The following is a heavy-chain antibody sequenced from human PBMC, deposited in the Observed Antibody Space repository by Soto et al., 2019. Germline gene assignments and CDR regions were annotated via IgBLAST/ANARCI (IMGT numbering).Heavy chain of an antibody. CDR3: ARQLGSSSSLDY. V-gene: IGHV4-39*01. J-gene: IGHJ4*02. CDR1: GGSISSSSYY. D-gene: IGHD6-6*01. CDR2: IYYSGST. Sequence: SETLSLTCTVSGGSISSSSYYWGWIRQPPGKGLEWIGSIYYSGSTYYNQSLKSRVTISVDTSKNQFSLKLSSVTAAETAVYYCARQLGSSSSLDYWGQGTLVTAPQ.